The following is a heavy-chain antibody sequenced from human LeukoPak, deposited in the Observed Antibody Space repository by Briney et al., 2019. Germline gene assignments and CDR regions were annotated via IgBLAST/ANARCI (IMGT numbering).Heavy chain of an antibody. V-gene: IGHV3-23*01. Sequence: GGSLRLSCAASGFTFSSYGMSWVRQAPGKGLEWVSAISGSGGSTYYADSVKGRFTISRDNSKNTLYLQMNSLRAEDTAVYYCAKGNQYSSSLDYWGQGTLVTVSS. CDR3: AKGNQYSSSLDY. J-gene: IGHJ4*02. D-gene: IGHD6-13*01. CDR1: GFTFSSYG. CDR2: ISGSGGST.